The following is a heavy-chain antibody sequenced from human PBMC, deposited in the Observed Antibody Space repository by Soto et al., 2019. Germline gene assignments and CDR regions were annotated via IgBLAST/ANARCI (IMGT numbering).Heavy chain of an antibody. J-gene: IGHJ6*02. V-gene: IGHV6-1*01. CDR1: GDSVSSNSAA. Sequence: SQTLSLTCAISGDSVSSNSAAWNWIRQSPSRGLEWLGRTYYRSKWYNDYEVSVKSRITINPDTSKNQFSLQLNSVTPEDTAVYYCARTYGGSYEDYYYYGMDVWGQGTTVTVSS. CDR3: ARTYGGSYEDYYYYGMDV. D-gene: IGHD1-26*01. CDR2: TYYRSKWYN.